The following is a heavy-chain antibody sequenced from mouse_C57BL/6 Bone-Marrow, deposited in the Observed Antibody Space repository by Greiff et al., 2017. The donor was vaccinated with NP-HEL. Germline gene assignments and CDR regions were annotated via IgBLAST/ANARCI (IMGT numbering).Heavy chain of an antibody. CDR2: INPNNGGT. Sequence: VQLKQSGPELVKPGASVKIPCKASGYTFTDYNMDWVKQSHGKSLEWIGDINPNNGGTIYNQKFKGKATLTVDKSSSTAYMELRSLTSEDTAVYYCARRRLGLLRYWYCDVWGTGTTVTVSS. J-gene: IGHJ1*03. V-gene: IGHV1-18*01. CDR1: GYTFTDYN. CDR3: ARRRLGLLRYWYCDV. D-gene: IGHD1-1*01.